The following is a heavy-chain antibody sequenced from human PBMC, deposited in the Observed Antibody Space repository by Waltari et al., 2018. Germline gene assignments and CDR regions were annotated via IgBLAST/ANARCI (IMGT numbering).Heavy chain of an antibody. D-gene: IGHD1-26*01. V-gene: IGHV3-NL1*01. CDR2: ITRGGSP. CDR3: TKLIVGTTIDY. CDR1: GITFSNFG. J-gene: IGHJ4*02. Sequence: VQLVESGGGLAKPGGSLRLSCEVSGITFSNFGFHRVRQAPGKGLGWVSVITRGGSPFYADSVKGRFTVSRDNSKNMLALQMNSLRADDTAVYYCTKLIVGTTIDYWGQGVLVTVAS.